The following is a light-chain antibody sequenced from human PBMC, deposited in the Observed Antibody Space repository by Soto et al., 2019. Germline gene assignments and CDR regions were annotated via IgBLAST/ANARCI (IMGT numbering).Light chain of an antibody. CDR3: QEYAVVPH. Sequence: DMQMTQSPSSLSASVGDRVTITCQASQDVYIYLNWYQQTPGKVPKLLIYDASKLEAGVSSRFTGSGSGTHFSLTISSLQPEDTGIYYCQEYAVVPHFGPGTRVNIK. CDR2: DAS. CDR1: QDVYIY. J-gene: IGKJ3*01. V-gene: IGKV1-33*01.